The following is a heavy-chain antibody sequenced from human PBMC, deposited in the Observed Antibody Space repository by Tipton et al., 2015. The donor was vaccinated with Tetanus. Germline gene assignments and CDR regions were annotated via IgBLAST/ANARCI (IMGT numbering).Heavy chain of an antibody. D-gene: IGHD3-22*01. V-gene: IGHV3-30*03. Sequence: SLRLSCAASRFTFSSYGMHWVRQAPGKGLEWVAVISYDGNSEYYADSVKGRFTISRDNSKNTLSLQMNSLRAEDTAVYYCARVVRDYYCGMDVWGQGTTVTVSS. CDR2: ISYDGNSE. CDR1: RFTFSSYG. J-gene: IGHJ6*02. CDR3: ARVVRDYYCGMDV.